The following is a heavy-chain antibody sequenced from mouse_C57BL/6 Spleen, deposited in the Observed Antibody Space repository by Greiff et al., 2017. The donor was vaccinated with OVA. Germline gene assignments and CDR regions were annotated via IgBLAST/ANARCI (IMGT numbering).Heavy chain of an antibody. V-gene: IGHV3-6*01. D-gene: IGHD2-5*01. CDR2: ISYDGSN. CDR3: ARGGYSNWIAY. J-gene: IGHJ3*01. CDR1: GYSITSGYY. Sequence: EVKLVESGPGLVKPSQSLSLTCSVTGYSITSGYYWNWIRQFPGNKLEWMGYISYDGSNNYNPSLKNRISITRDTSKNQFFLKLNSVTTEDTATYYCARGGYSNWIAYWGQGTLVTVSA.